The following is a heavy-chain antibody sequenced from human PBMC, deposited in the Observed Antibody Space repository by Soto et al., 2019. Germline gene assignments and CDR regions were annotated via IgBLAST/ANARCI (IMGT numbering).Heavy chain of an antibody. Sequence: PGGSLRLSCAASGFTFSSYCMSWVRQAPGKGLEWVANIKQDGSEKYYVDSVKGRFTISRDNAKNSLYLQMNSLRAEDTAVYYCARDHEVPAAIHYYYYYGMDVWGQGTTVTVSS. V-gene: IGHV3-7*03. D-gene: IGHD2-2*01. CDR2: IKQDGSEK. J-gene: IGHJ6*02. CDR3: ARDHEVPAAIHYYYYYGMDV. CDR1: GFTFSSYC.